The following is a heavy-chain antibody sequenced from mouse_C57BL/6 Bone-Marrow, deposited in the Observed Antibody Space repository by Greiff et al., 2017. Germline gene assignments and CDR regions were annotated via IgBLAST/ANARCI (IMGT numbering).Heavy chain of an antibody. V-gene: IGHV1-26*01. D-gene: IGHD2-5*01. CDR1: GYTFTDYY. CDR3: ASPAYYSSFAY. J-gene: IGHJ3*01. Sequence: EVQLQQSGPELVKPGASVKISCKASGYTFTDYYMNWVKQSHGKSLEWIGDINPNNGGTSYNQKFKGKATLTVDKSSSTAYMELRSLTSEDSAVYYCASPAYYSSFAYWGQGTLVTVSA. CDR2: INPNNGGT.